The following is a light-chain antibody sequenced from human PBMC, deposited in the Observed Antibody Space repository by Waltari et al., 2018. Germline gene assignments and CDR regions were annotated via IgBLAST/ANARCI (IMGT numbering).Light chain of an antibody. CDR3: ISHAGSSAV. CDR1: SSDVGAYDY. CDR2: DVP. V-gene: IGLV2-8*01. J-gene: IGLJ2*01. Sequence: QSALTQPPSVSGSPGQSVTMSCTGTSSDVGAYDYVSWYQQHAGKAPKLIIYDVPTRPSGVPDRFSGSKSGNTASLTVSGLQAQDEADYYCISHAGSSAVFGGGTKLTVL.